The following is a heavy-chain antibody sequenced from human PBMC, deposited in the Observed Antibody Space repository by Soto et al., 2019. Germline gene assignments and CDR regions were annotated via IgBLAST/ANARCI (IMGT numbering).Heavy chain of an antibody. CDR3: ASCWFGELFYYYYYMDV. CDR2: ISGSGGST. V-gene: IGHV3-23*01. CDR1: GFTFSSYA. Sequence: GGSLRLSCAASGFTFSSYAMSWVRQAPGKGLEWVSAISGSGGSTYYADSVKGRFTISRENSKNTLYLQMNSLRAEDTAVYYCASCWFGELFYYYYYMDVWGKGTTVTVSS. J-gene: IGHJ6*03. D-gene: IGHD3-10*01.